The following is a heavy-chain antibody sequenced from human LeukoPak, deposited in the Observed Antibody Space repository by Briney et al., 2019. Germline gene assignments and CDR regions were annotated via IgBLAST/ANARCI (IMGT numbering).Heavy chain of an antibody. CDR3: ARVYEPYCGGDCYSNWFDP. CDR2: TNPNSGNT. J-gene: IGHJ5*02. Sequence: ASVKVSCKASGYTFTSYDINWARQATGQGLEWMGWTNPNSGNTGYAQKFQGRVTITADKSTSTAYMELSSLRSEDTAVYYCARVYEPYCGGDCYSNWFDPWGQGTLVTVSS. CDR1: GYTFTSYD. V-gene: IGHV1-8*01. D-gene: IGHD2-21*02.